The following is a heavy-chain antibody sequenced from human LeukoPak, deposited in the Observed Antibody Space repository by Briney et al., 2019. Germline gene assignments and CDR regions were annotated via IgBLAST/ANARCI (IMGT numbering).Heavy chain of an antibody. CDR1: GFTFSSYA. CDR2: INHSGTT. V-gene: IGHV4-34*01. CDR3: AREREESGAWYERPHFDS. Sequence: PGGSLRLSCAASGFTFSSYAMSWVRQSPGKGLEWIGQINHSGTTNYNPSLKSRVTMSVDTSKNQFSLKVRSVTAADTAVYYCAREREESGAWYERPHFDSWGQGALVTVSS. J-gene: IGHJ4*02. D-gene: IGHD6-19*01.